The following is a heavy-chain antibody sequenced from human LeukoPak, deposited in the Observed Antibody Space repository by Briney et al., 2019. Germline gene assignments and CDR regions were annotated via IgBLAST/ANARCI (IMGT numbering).Heavy chain of an antibody. J-gene: IGHJ4*02. CDR3: VRDSLVGYGHRYFDC. V-gene: IGHV3-9*01. CDR1: GFTFDDYA. CDR2: ISWNSGRV. Sequence: YPGGSLRLSCAASGFTFDDYAMHWVRQAPGKGLEWVSGISWNSGRVGYADSVKGRFTISRDNAKNSLYLQMNSLRVEDTAVYYCVRDSLVGYGHRYFDCWGQGTLVTVSS. D-gene: IGHD5-18*01.